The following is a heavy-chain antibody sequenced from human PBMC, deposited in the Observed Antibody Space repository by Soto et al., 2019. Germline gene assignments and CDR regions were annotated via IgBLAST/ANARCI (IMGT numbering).Heavy chain of an antibody. V-gene: IGHV3-30*03. J-gene: IGHJ2*01. D-gene: IGHD2-21*01. CDR3: ARAQAIYGSRDWYFGV. Sequence: SLRLSCAASGFICTSYDMSWVRQAPGQGLEWVAMISFDSRDQYYADSFKGRFTISRDNSENTVYLQMNSLRVDDTGVFFCARAQAIYGSRDWYFGVWGHGTLVTVSS. CDR2: ISFDSRDQ. CDR1: GFICTSYD.